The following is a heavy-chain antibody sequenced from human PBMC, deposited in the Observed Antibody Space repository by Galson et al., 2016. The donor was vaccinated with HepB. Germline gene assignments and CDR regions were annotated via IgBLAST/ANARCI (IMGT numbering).Heavy chain of an antibody. CDR2: ISPYNGVT. V-gene: IGHV1-18*01. J-gene: IGHJ5*01. D-gene: IGHD1-26*01. CDR3: SRHRTPGYFSSAKFYMGAFDS. Sequence: SVKVSCKASGNTFTNYGVSWVRQAPEQGLEWMGWISPYNGVTNYEQKLEGRVTMTADTSTSTVYMELRSLTFDGTAVYYCSRHRTPGYFSSAKFYMGAFDSWGQGTLVTVSS. CDR1: GNTFTNYG.